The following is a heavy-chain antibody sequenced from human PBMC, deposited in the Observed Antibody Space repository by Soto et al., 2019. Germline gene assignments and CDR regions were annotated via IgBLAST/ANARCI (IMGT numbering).Heavy chain of an antibody. Sequence: AASVKVCCKASGYTFTRYCIHWVRQAPGQGLEWMGWINPNSGGTNYAQKFQGWVTMTRDTSISTAYMELGRLRSDDTAVYYCAREGTGSGYDLWGQGTLVTVSS. J-gene: IGHJ4*02. CDR3: AREGTGSGYDL. V-gene: IGHV1-2*04. D-gene: IGHD5-12*01. CDR1: GYTFTRYC. CDR2: INPNSGGT.